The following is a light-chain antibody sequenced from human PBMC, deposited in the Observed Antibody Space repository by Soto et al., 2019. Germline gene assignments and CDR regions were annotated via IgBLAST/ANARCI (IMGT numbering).Light chain of an antibody. Sequence: EIVLTQSPATLSLSPGERATFSCRASHGVWGYIAWYQQKPGQAPRLLIYDASKRATAIPVRFSGSGSGTDFTLTISRLEPEDFAVYYCQQYGSSSTFGQGTKVDIK. V-gene: IGKV3-20*01. CDR1: HGVWGY. J-gene: IGKJ1*01. CDR3: QQYGSSST. CDR2: DAS.